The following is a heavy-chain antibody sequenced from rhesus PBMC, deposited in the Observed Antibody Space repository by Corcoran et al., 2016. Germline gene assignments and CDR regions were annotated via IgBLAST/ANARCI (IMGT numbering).Heavy chain of an antibody. CDR2: IYGNSAST. D-gene: IGHD2-21*01. J-gene: IGHJ4*01. V-gene: IGHV4S7*01. CDR1: GGSISGDYF. CDR3: ARMGSGDSYYFDY. Sequence: QVQLQESGPGLVKPSETLSLTCAVSGGSISGDYFWGLIRPHPGEGLEGIGKIYGNSASTYYNPARKSRVTISEDTSNNQFSLKLSSVTAADTAVYYCARMGSGDSYYFDYWGQGVLVTVSS.